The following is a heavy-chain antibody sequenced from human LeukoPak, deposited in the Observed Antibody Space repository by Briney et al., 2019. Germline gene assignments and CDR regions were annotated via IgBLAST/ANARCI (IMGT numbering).Heavy chain of an antibody. D-gene: IGHD2-15*01. CDR3: ARDLGRVGYCSGGSCIEDAFDI. CDR2: IYSGGST. J-gene: IGHJ3*02. CDR1: GFTVSSNY. Sequence: GGSLRLSCAASGFTVSSNYMSWVRQAPGKGLEWVSVIYSGGSTYYADSVKGRFTISRDNSKNTLYLQMNSLRAEDTAVYYCARDLGRVGYCSGGSCIEDAFDIWGQGTMVTVSS. V-gene: IGHV3-53*01.